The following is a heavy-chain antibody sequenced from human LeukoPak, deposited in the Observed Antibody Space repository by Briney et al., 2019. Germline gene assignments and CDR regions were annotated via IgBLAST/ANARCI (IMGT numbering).Heavy chain of an antibody. V-gene: IGHV3-30*18. Sequence: PGTSLRLSCAVSGFTISSHGMHWVRQAPGKGLEWVAMISYDGNSKYYGDSVKGRFTISRDNSKNTLYLQMDSLRTEDTAVYYCAKDWGSSGWYNYFDPWGQGTLVTVSS. J-gene: IGHJ5*02. CDR3: AKDWGSSGWYNYFDP. D-gene: IGHD6-19*01. CDR2: ISYDGNSK. CDR1: GFTISSHG.